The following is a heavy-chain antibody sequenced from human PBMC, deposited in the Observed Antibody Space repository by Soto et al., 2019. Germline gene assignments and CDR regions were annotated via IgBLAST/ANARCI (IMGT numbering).Heavy chain of an antibody. CDR1: GFTFSSYS. CDR3: ARDRGWVGVSSVPPSSSGWFDP. D-gene: IGHD3-22*01. V-gene: IGHV3-48*02. CDR2: ISSSSSTI. J-gene: IGHJ5*02. Sequence: GGSLRLSCAASGFTFSSYSMNWVRQAPGKGLEWVSYISSSSSTIYYADSVKGRFTISRDNAKNSLYLQMNSLRDEDTAVYYCARDRGWVGVSSVPPSSSGWFDPWGQGTLVTVSS.